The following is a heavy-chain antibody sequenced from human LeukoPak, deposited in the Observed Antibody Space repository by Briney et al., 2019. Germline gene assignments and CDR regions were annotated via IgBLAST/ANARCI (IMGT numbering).Heavy chain of an antibody. D-gene: IGHD3-10*01. J-gene: IGHJ4*02. CDR1: GFTVSSNY. CDR3: ARSTMVRGVIIRGSDY. Sequence: GGFLRLSCAASGFTVSSNYMSWVRQAPGKGLEWVSVIYSGGSTYYADSVKGRFTISRDNSKNTLYFQMNSLRAEDTAVYYCARSTMVRGVIIRGSDYWGQGTLVTASS. V-gene: IGHV3-66*01. CDR2: IYSGGST.